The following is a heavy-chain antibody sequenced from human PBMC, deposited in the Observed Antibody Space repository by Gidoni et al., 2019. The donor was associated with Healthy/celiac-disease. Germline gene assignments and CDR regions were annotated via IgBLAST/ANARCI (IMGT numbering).Heavy chain of an antibody. D-gene: IGHD3-9*01. Sequence: QVQLQESGPGLVKPSETLSLTCAVSGYSISSGYYWGWIRQPPGKGLEWIGSSYHSGSTYYNPSLKSRVTISVDTSKNQFSLKLSSVTAADTAVYYCARSTLTTGYYKDYYYYGMDVWGQGTTVTVSS. V-gene: IGHV4-38-2*01. J-gene: IGHJ6*02. CDR1: GYSISSGYY. CDR3: ARSTLTTGYYKDYYYYGMDV. CDR2: SYHSGST.